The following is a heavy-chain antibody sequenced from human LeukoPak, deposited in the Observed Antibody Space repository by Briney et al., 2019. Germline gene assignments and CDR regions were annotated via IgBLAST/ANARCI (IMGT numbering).Heavy chain of an antibody. J-gene: IGHJ4*02. CDR1: GYTFSTYR. V-gene: IGHV1-18*01. CDR2: ISVYNGNT. Sequence: GASVKVSCKASGYTFSTYRIIWVRQAPGQGLEWRGWISVYNGNTNYAQKLQGRVTMTTDTSTSTAYMELRSLTSDDTALYYCARGSSGWSFDYWGQGTLVTVSS. D-gene: IGHD6-13*01. CDR3: ARGSSGWSFDY.